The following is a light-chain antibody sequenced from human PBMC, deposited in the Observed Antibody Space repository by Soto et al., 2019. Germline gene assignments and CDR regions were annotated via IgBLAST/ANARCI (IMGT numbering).Light chain of an antibody. J-gene: IGKJ1*01. V-gene: IGKV3-20*01. CDR2: GAS. Sequence: DTVLTQSPGTLSLSPRERATLSCRASQSVTSTYLAWYQHRPGQAPRLLIYGASTRATGIPDRFSGSGSGTDFTLTISRLEPEDFAVYYCQQYAYPPWTFGHGTKVEIK. CDR1: QSVTSTY. CDR3: QQYAYPPWT.